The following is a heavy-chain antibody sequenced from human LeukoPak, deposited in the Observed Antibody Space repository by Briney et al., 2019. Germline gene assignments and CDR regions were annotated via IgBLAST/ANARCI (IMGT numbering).Heavy chain of an antibody. J-gene: IGHJ6*03. CDR1: GGTFSGYY. Sequence: SETLSLTCAVYGGTFSGYYWSWIRQPPGKGLEWIGEVNHSGSTNYKPSLSSRVTISVDTSKNQFSLKLSSVTAADTAVYYCASSGQLAPPHLESTDYYMDVWGKGTTVTVSS. CDR3: ASSGQLAPPHLESTDYYMDV. V-gene: IGHV4-34*01. D-gene: IGHD6-6*01. CDR2: VNHSGST.